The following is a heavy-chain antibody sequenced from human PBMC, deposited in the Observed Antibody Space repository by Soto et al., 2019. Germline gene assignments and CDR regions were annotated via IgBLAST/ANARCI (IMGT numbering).Heavy chain of an antibody. J-gene: IGHJ4*02. Sequence: SETLSLTCSVSGGSISSSSYYWGWIRQPPGKGLEWIGIIYFSGNTYYNPSLKSRVTIAVDTSKNHFSLKLSSVTAADTAVYYCARGQNYYGSGNRYKPRSNPSDFWDQGTPVTVSS. D-gene: IGHD3-10*01. CDR1: GGSISSSSYY. CDR3: ARGQNYYGSGNRYKPRSNPSDF. CDR2: IYFSGNT. V-gene: IGHV4-39*02.